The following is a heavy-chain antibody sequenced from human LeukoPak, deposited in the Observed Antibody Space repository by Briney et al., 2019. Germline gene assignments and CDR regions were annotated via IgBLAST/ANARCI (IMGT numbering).Heavy chain of an antibody. D-gene: IGHD3-16*01. J-gene: IGHJ5*02. Sequence: GGSLRLSCAASGFTFSSYSMNWGRQAPGTGLGWVSSISSSSSYIYYADSVKCRFTMSRDNAKNSLYLQMNSLRAEDTAVYYCTPLYFHDTWGQGNLVTVSS. CDR1: GFTFSSYS. CDR3: TPLYFHDT. CDR2: ISSSSSYI. V-gene: IGHV3-21*01.